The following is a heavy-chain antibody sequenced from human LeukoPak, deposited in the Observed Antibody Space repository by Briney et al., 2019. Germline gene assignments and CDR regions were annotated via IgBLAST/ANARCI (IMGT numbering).Heavy chain of an antibody. J-gene: IGHJ6*04. Sequence: SETLSLTCAVYGGSFSGYHWSWIRQPPGKGLEWIGEINHSGSTNYNPSLKSRVTISVDTSKNQFSLKLSSVTAADTAVYYCARAPPRPYYYYYYGMDVWGKGTTVTVSS. CDR2: INHSGST. CDR1: GGSFSGYH. V-gene: IGHV4-34*01. CDR3: ARAPPRPYYYYYYGMDV.